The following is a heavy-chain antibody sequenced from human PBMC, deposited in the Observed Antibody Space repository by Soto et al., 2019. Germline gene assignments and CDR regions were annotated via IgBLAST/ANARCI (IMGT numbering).Heavy chain of an antibody. D-gene: IGHD5-18*01. CDR2: INAGNGNT. V-gene: IGHV1-3*01. CDR3: ARLGQYSYGYEFDY. Sequence: ASVKVSCKASGYTFTSYAMHWVRQAPGQRLEWMGWINAGNGNTKYSQKFQGRVTITRDTSASTAYMELSSLRSEDTAVYYCARLGQYSYGYEFDYWGQGTLVTVSS. CDR1: GYTFTSYA. J-gene: IGHJ4*02.